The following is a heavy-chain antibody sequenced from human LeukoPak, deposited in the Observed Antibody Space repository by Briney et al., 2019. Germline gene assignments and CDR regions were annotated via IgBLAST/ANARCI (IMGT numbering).Heavy chain of an antibody. CDR1: GGTFSSYA. V-gene: IGHV1-69*01. CDR3: ARGSYVEYGLYYYYYMDV. D-gene: IGHD2-2*01. J-gene: IGHJ6*03. CDR2: TIPIFGTA. Sequence: SVKVSCKASGGTFSSYAISWVRQAPGQGLEWMGGTIPIFGTANYAQKFQGRVTITADESTSTAYMELSSLRSEDTAVYYCARGSYVEYGLYYYYYMDVWGKGTTVTVSS.